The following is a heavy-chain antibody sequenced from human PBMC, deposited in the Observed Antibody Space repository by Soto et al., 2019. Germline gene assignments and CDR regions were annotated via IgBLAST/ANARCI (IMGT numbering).Heavy chain of an antibody. Sequence: EVQLVESGGGLVKPGGSLRLSCAGSGFTFSGYSMNWVRQAPGKGLEWVSSISSSSNNMYYADSVKGRFTMSRDNAKNTLYLPMSGPRVNVTAADYWGRDLASATGTFDYWGQGNRVTVS. V-gene: IGHV3-21*02. J-gene: IGHJ4*02. CDR2: ISSSSNNM. CDR3: GRDLASATGTFDY. D-gene: IGHD1-1*01. CDR1: GFTFSGYS.